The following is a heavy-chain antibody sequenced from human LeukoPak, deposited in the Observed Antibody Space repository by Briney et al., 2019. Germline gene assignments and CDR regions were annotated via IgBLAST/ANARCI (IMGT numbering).Heavy chain of an antibody. CDR3: ARAHSGSYYALYYFDY. J-gene: IGHJ4*02. V-gene: IGHV3-66*01. D-gene: IGHD1-26*01. Sequence: GGSLRLSCAASGFTVSSNYMSWVRQAPGKGLEWVSVIYSGGSTYYADSVKGRFTISRDNSKNTLYLQMNSLRAEDTAVYYCARAHSGSYYALYYFDYWGQGTLVTVSS. CDR1: GFTVSSNY. CDR2: IYSGGST.